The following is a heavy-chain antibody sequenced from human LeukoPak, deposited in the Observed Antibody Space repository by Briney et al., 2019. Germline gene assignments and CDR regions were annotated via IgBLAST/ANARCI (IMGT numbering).Heavy chain of an antibody. CDR2: TYYRYKWYN. V-gene: IGHV6-1*01. J-gene: IGHJ5*02. Sequence: SQTLSLSCAVSGDSFSSNSAAWDWLRQCPSRGLEGLVRTYYRYKWYNDSAVAGESLITINPDTSKNQFSLQLNSGPPEETSFYYCARDLWAYWFDPWGQGTLVTASS. D-gene: IGHD1-26*01. CDR1: GDSFSSNSAA. CDR3: ARDLWAYWFDP.